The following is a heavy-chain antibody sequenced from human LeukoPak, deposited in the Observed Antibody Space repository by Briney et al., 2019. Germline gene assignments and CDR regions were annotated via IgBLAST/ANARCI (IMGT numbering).Heavy chain of an antibody. CDR3: ARVWKDFWSGYRFDY. J-gene: IGHJ4*02. D-gene: IGHD3-3*01. CDR1: GGSFSGYY. Sequence: SETLSLTCAVYGGSFSGYYWSWIRQPPGKGLEWIGEINHSGSTNYNPSLKSRVTISVDTSKNQFSLKLSSVTAADTAVYYCARVWKDFWSGYRFDYWGQGTLVTVPS. CDR2: INHSGST. V-gene: IGHV4-34*01.